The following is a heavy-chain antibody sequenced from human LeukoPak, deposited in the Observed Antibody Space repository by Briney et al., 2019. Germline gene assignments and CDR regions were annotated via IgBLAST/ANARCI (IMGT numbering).Heavy chain of an antibody. D-gene: IGHD3-9*01. J-gene: IGHJ4*02. CDR3: ARGAYYDILTGYYNPSPFDY. CDR1: GGSISSYY. Sequence: PSETLSLTCTVSGGSISSYYWSWIRQPPGKGLEWIGRIYTSGSTNYNPSLKSRVTISVDTSKNQFSLKLSSVTAADTAVYYCARGAYYDILTGYYNPSPFDYWGQGTLVTVSS. V-gene: IGHV4-4*08. CDR2: IYTSGST.